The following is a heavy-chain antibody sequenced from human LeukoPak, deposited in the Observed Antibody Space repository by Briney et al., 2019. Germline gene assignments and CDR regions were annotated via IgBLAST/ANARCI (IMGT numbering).Heavy chain of an antibody. Sequence: PSETLSLTCTVSGGSISSYYWSWIRQAPGKGLEWVSYISSSGSTIYYADSVKGRFTISRDNAKNSLYLQMNSLRAEDTAVYYCASPGDPGDYWGQGTLVTVSS. CDR1: GGSISSYY. V-gene: IGHV3-11*04. D-gene: IGHD2-21*01. CDR2: ISSSGSTI. CDR3: ASPGDPGDY. J-gene: IGHJ4*02.